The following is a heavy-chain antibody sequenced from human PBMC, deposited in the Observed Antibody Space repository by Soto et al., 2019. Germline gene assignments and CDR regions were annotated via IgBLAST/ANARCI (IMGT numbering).Heavy chain of an antibody. CDR1: GYTFTSHG. CDR3: ARMVRGSTVGYYYYMDV. J-gene: IGHJ6*03. D-gene: IGHD3-10*01. Sequence: GASVKVSCKTSGYTFTSHGISWVRQAPGQGLEWMGWISPYNGDTNYVQKLQGRVSVTTDSSTRTAYMELRSLRSEDTAVYYCARMVRGSTVGYYYYMDVWGKGTTVTVSS. V-gene: IGHV1-18*01. CDR2: ISPYNGDT.